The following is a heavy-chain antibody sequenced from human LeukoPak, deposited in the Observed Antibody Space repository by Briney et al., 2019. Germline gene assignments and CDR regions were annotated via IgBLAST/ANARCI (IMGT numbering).Heavy chain of an antibody. CDR2: IYYSGST. V-gene: IGHV4-39*01. CDR3: ARHTRWLLLAFDI. D-gene: IGHD5-24*01. CDR1: GGSISSSSYY. Sequence: SETLSLTCTVSGGSISSSSYYWGWIRQPPGKGLERIGSIYYSGSTYYNPSLKSRVTISVDTSKNQFSLKLSSVTAADTAVYYCARHTRWLLLAFDIWGQGTMVTVSS. J-gene: IGHJ3*02.